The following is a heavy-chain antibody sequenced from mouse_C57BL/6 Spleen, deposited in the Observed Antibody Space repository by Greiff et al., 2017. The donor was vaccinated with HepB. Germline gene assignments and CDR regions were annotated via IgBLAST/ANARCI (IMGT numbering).Heavy chain of an antibody. CDR1: GYTFTDYN. Sequence: VQLKQSGPELVKPGASVKIPCKASGYTFTDYNMDWVKQSHGKSLEWIGDINPNNGGTIYNQKFKGKATLTVDKSSSTAYMELRSLTSEDTAVYYCARTAQATGFAYWGQGTLVTVSA. D-gene: IGHD3-2*02. J-gene: IGHJ3*01. CDR2: INPNNGGT. V-gene: IGHV1-18*01. CDR3: ARTAQATGFAY.